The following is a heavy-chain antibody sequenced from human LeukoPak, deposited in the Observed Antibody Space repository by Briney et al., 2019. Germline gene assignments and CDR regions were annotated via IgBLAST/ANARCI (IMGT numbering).Heavy chain of an antibody. CDR1: GFTFSSYG. Sequence: GGSLRLSCAASGFTFSSYGMHWVRQAPGKGLEWVAFIRYDGSNKYYADSVKGRFTISRDNSKNTLYLQMNSLRAEDTAVYYCAKDGGYGSGSYIDYWGQGTLVTVSS. J-gene: IGHJ4*02. CDR3: AKDGGYGSGSYIDY. D-gene: IGHD3-10*01. V-gene: IGHV3-30*02. CDR2: IRYDGSNK.